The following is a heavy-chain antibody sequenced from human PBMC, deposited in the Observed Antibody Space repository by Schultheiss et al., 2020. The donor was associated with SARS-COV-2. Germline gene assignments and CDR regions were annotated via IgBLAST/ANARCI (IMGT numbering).Heavy chain of an antibody. D-gene: IGHD6-6*01. CDR3: ARDRIAARLYYYYGMDV. V-gene: IGHV1-69*13. J-gene: IGHJ6*02. Sequence: SVKVSCKASGGTFSIYAISWVRQAPGQGLEWMGGIIPIFGTANYAQKFQGRVTITADESTSTAYMELSSLRSEDTAVYYCARDRIAARLYYYYGMDVWGQGTTVTVSS. CDR2: IIPIFGTA. CDR1: GGTFSIYA.